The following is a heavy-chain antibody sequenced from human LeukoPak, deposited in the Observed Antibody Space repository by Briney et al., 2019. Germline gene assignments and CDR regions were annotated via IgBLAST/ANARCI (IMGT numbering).Heavy chain of an antibody. CDR1: GYTFSNFY. Sequence: GESLKISCKASGYTFSNFYIVWVRQMPGKGLEWMGIIYPGDSDTRYSPSFQGQVTISADKSISTAYLQWSSLKASDTAMYYCARCGGGGRAFDIWGQGTMVTVSS. CDR2: IYPGDSDT. D-gene: IGHD3-16*01. CDR3: ARCGGGGRAFDI. V-gene: IGHV5-51*01. J-gene: IGHJ3*02.